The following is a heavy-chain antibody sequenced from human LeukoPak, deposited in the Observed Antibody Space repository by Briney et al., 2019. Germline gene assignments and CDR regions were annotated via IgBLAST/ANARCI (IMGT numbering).Heavy chain of an antibody. D-gene: IGHD2-2*01. Sequence: GGSLRLSCAASGFTFSSYGMHWVRQAPGKGLEWVAVIWYDGSNRYYADSVKGRFTISRDNSKNTLYLQMNSQRAEDTAVYYCAREHIVVVPAANPYYYYYGMDVWGQGTTVTVSS. J-gene: IGHJ6*02. V-gene: IGHV3-33*01. CDR2: IWYDGSNR. CDR3: AREHIVVVPAANPYYYYYGMDV. CDR1: GFTFSSYG.